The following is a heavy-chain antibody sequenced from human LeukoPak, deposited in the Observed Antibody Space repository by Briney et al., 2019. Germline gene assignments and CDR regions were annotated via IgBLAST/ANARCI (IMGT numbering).Heavy chain of an antibody. J-gene: IGHJ4*02. Sequence: GGSLRLSCAASGFTFSRSAMTWVRQAPGKGLEWVSVISADAATTYYADSVKGRFTISRDNSKNTLYLQMSSLRAEDTAVYYCAKWESSSSWTKYDYWGQGTLVTVSS. CDR1: GFTFSRSA. D-gene: IGHD6-13*01. CDR2: ISADAATT. V-gene: IGHV3-23*01. CDR3: AKWESSSSWTKYDY.